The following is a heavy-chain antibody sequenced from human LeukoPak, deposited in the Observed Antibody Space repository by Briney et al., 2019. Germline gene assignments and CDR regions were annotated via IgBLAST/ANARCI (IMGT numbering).Heavy chain of an antibody. CDR1: GFTFSSHW. Sequence: GGSLRLSCAASGFTFSSHWMHWVRQAPGKGLEWVANIKQDGSKKNYVDSVKGRFTISRDNAKNSLYLQMNSLRVEDTAVYYCARFISLGGWGQGAPVTVSS. V-gene: IGHV3-7*01. CDR2: IKQDGSKK. CDR3: ARFISLGG. J-gene: IGHJ4*02. D-gene: IGHD3-10*01.